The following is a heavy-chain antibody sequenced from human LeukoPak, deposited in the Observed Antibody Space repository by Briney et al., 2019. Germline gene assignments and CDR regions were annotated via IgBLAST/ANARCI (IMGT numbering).Heavy chain of an antibody. V-gene: IGHV3-30*02. CDR2: IRYDGSNK. J-gene: IGHJ4*02. D-gene: IGHD3-22*01. Sequence: GGSLRLSCAASGFTFSSYGMHWVRQAPGKGLKWVAFIRYDGSNKYYADSVKGRFTISRDNSKNTLYLQMNSLRAEDTAVYYCAKDKGYDSSGVDYWGQGTLVTVSS. CDR3: AKDKGYDSSGVDY. CDR1: GFTFSSYG.